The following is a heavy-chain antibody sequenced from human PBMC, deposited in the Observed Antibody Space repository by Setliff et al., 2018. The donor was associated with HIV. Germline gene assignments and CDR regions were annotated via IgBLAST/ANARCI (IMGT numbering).Heavy chain of an antibody. D-gene: IGHD2-8*01. CDR2: ILYGGTT. CDR3: ARPTTGLGGGAAFDI. Sequence: SETLSLTCAVSGGFVDSRDYYWGWIRQPPGKGLEWIGNILYGGTTYYTPSLKSRVSISVDTSRNQFSLRLNSVTAADTAVYYCARPTTGLGGGAAFDIWGQGTMVTVSS. V-gene: IGHV4-39*01. J-gene: IGHJ3*02. CDR1: GGFVDSRDYY.